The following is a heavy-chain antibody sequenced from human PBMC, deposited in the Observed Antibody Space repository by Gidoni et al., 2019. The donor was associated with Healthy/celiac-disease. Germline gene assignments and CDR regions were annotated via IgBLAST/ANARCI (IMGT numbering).Heavy chain of an antibody. D-gene: IGHD1-26*01. Sequence: QVQLQQCCAGRLKPSETLSLTCAVHGGSFSGYYWSWIRQPPGKGLEWIGEINHSGSTNYNPSLKSRGTISVDTYKNQFSLKLSSVTAADTAVYYCARGGMGHAFDIWGQGTMVTVSS. J-gene: IGHJ3*02. CDR2: INHSGST. V-gene: IGHV4-34*01. CDR3: ARGGMGHAFDI. CDR1: GGSFSGYY.